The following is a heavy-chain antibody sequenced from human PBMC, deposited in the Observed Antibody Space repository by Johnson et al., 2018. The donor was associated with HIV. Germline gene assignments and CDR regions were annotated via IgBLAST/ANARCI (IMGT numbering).Heavy chain of an antibody. Sequence: VQLVESGGGLVQPGGSLKLSCAASGFTFSGSAMHWVRQASGKGLEWVGRIRSKANSYAPAYAASVKGRFTISSDDSKNTAYLQMNSLKTEDTAVYYCTRQADIWGQGTMVTVSS. CDR3: TRQADI. CDR1: GFTFSGSA. J-gene: IGHJ3*02. CDR2: IRSKANSYAP. V-gene: IGHV3-73*01.